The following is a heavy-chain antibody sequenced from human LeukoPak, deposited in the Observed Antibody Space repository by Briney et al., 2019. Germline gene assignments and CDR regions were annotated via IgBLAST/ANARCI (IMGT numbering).Heavy chain of an antibody. V-gene: IGHV5-51*01. CDR2: IYPGDSDT. Sequence: GESLKISCQGSGYSFTSSWIGWVRQMPGKGLEWMGIIYPGDSDTRYSPSFQGQVTISADKSVSTAYLQWSSLKASDTAMYYCARFSVGGTYYPNYWGQGTLVSVSS. CDR3: ARFSVGGTYYPNY. D-gene: IGHD1-26*01. CDR1: GYSFTSSW. J-gene: IGHJ4*02.